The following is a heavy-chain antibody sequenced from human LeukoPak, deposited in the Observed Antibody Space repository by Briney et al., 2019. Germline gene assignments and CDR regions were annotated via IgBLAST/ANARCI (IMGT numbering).Heavy chain of an antibody. D-gene: IGHD2-15*01. V-gene: IGHV3-23*01. CDR3: ATDPLLDY. CDR2: ITGSGGST. CDR1: GFTFSSYA. Sequence: GGSLRLSSAASGFTFSSYAMSWVRQAPGKGLEWVSVITGSGGSTYYADSVKGRFTLSRDNSKNTLYLQMNSLRAEDTAVYYCATDPLLDYWGQGTLVTVSS. J-gene: IGHJ4*02.